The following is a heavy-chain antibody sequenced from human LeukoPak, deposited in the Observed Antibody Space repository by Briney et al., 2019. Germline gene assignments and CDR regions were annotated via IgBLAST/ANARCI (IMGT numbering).Heavy chain of an antibody. V-gene: IGHV3-30-3*01. J-gene: IGHJ4*02. CDR3: ARVPDTAIEYYFDY. CDR2: ISYDGSNK. D-gene: IGHD5-18*01. CDR1: GFTFSSYA. Sequence: GGSLRLSCAASGFTFSSYAMHWVRQAPGKGLEWVAVISYDGSNKYYADSVKGRFTIPRDNSKNTLYLQMNSLRAEDTAVYYCARVPDTAIEYYFDYWGQGTLVTVSS.